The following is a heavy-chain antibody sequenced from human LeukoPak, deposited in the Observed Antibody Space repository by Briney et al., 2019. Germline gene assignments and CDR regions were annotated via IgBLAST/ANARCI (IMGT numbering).Heavy chain of an antibody. CDR1: GGTFSSYA. D-gene: IGHD2-21*02. V-gene: IGHV1-69*01. CDR3: ARVRCGCDCYFDY. CDR2: IIPIFGTA. J-gene: IGHJ4*02. Sequence: SVKVSCKASGGTFSSYAISWVRQAPGQGLEWMGGIIPIFGTANYAQKFQGRVTITADESTSTAYMELSSLRSEDTAVYYCARVRCGCDCYFDYWGQGTLVTVSS.